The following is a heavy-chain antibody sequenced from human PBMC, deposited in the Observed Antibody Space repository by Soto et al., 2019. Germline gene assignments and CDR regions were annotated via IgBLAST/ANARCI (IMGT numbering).Heavy chain of an antibody. CDR1: GFTFSSYA. CDR3: ARAHYYDDYYGMDV. CDR2: LSGSGGTT. D-gene: IGHD3-22*01. J-gene: IGHJ6*02. Sequence: GGSLRLSCAASGFTFSSYAMSWVRQTPGKGLEWVSTLSGSGGTTYYADSVKGQFTISRDNSKSTLYLQMNSLRDEDTAVYYCARAHYYDDYYGMDVWGQGTTVTVSS. V-gene: IGHV3-23*01.